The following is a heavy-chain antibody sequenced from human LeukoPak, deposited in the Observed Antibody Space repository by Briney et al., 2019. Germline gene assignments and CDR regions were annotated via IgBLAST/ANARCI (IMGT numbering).Heavy chain of an antibody. V-gene: IGHV3-21*01. D-gene: IGHD1-26*01. CDR2: ISGSSSYT. CDR3: ARGWEGYFDY. Sequence: PGGSLRLSCAASGFTFSSYAMNWVRQAPGKGLEWVSSISGSSSYTYYADSVKGRFTISRDNAKNTLYLQMNSLRAEDTAVYYCARGWEGYFDYWGQGTLVTVSS. J-gene: IGHJ4*02. CDR1: GFTFSSYA.